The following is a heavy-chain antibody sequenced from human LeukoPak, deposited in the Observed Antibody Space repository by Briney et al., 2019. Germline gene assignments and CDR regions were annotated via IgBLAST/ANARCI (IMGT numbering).Heavy chain of an antibody. CDR1: GFNFNNYA. V-gene: IGHV3-23*01. J-gene: IGHJ5*02. CDR2: ININGATT. CDR3: VRLHYGSGTDNWFDP. D-gene: IGHD3-10*01. Sequence: PGGSLRLSCAASGFNFNNYAMSWVRQAPGKGLEWVSTININGATTFYADSVKGRFTVSRDNSRNTLFLQMNSLRAEDTAIYFCVRLHYGSGTDNWFDPWGQGTLVTVSS.